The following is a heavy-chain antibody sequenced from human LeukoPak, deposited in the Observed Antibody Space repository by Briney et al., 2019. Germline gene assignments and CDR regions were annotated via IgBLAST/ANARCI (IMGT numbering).Heavy chain of an antibody. CDR3: ARHSIKYGAAKLRGAFDI. D-gene: IGHD4-17*01. CDR1: GGSISSYY. Sequence: SETPSLTCTVSGGSISSYYWSWIRQPPGKGLEWIGYIYYSGSTNYNPSPKSRVTISVDTSKNQFSLKLSSVTAADTAVYYCARHSIKYGAAKLRGAFDIWGQGTMVTVSS. CDR2: IYYSGST. J-gene: IGHJ3*02. V-gene: IGHV4-59*08.